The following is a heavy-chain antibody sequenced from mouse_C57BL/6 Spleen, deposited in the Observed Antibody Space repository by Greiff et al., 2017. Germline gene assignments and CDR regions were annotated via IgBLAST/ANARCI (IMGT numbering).Heavy chain of an antibody. J-gene: IGHJ1*03. CDR1: GYTFTSYW. Sequence: QVQLQQPGAELVMPGASVKLSCKASGYTFTSYWMHWVKQRPGQGLEWIGEIDPSDSYTNYNQKFKGKSTLTVDKSSSTAYMQLSSLTSEDSAVYYCARCITTVVARYFDVWGTGTTVTVSS. CDR2: IDPSDSYT. CDR3: ARCITTVVARYFDV. D-gene: IGHD1-1*01. V-gene: IGHV1-69*01.